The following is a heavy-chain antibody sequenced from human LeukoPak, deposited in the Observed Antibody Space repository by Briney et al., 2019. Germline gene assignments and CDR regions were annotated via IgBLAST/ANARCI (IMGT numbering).Heavy chain of an antibody. V-gene: IGHV4-39*07. D-gene: IGHD6-19*01. CDR1: GGSISSSSYY. Sequence: SETLSLTCTVSGGSISSSSYYWGWIRQPPGKGLEWIGSIYYSGSTYYNLSLKSRVTISVDTSKNQFSLKLSSVTAADTAIYYCARDGRAGSLFAYWGQGTLVTVSS. J-gene: IGHJ4*02. CDR2: IYYSGST. CDR3: ARDGRAGSLFAY.